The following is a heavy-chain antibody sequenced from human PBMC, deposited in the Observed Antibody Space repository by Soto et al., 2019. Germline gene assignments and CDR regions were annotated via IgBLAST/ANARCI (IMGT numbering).Heavy chain of an antibody. J-gene: IGHJ4*02. Sequence: GGSLRLSCASSGFTFSSYSMNWVRQAPWKGLEWVSSISSSSSYIYYADSVKGRFTISRDNAKNSLYLQMNSLRAEDMAVYYCARLDYGGNSYFDCWCQGTLVTVSS. CDR2: ISSSSSYI. CDR1: GFTFSSYS. CDR3: ARLDYGGNSYFDC. V-gene: IGHV3-21*01. D-gene: IGHD4-17*01.